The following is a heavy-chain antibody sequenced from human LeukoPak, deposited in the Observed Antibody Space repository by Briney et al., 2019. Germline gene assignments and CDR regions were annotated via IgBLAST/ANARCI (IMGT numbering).Heavy chain of an antibody. CDR1: SDTFTKFW. V-gene: IGHV5-51*01. Sequence: GESLKISCQGSSDTFTKFWIAWVRQMPGKGLEWMGIIYPGDSDTTYSPSFQGQVTISADKSISTAYLQWSSLKASDTAMYYCARHGRQYYDFWSGYLTYWGQGTLVTVSS. CDR3: ARHGRQYYDFWSGYLTY. D-gene: IGHD3-3*01. J-gene: IGHJ4*02. CDR2: IYPGDSDT.